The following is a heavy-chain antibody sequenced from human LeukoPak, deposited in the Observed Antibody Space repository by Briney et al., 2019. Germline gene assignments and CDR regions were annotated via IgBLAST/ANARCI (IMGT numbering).Heavy chain of an antibody. D-gene: IGHD3-16*02. CDR1: GGTFSSYA. Sequence: ASVKVSCKASGGTFSSYAISWVRQAPGQGLEWMGGIIPIFGTANYAQKFQGRVTITADESTSTAYMELSSLRSEDTAVYYCARGYDYVWGSYRWREAYYFDYWGQGTLVTVSS. V-gene: IGHV1-69*01. J-gene: IGHJ4*02. CDR2: IIPIFGTA. CDR3: ARGYDYVWGSYRWREAYYFDY.